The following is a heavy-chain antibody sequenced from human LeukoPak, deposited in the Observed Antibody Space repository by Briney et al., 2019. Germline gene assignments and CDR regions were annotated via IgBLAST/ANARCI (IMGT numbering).Heavy chain of an antibody. CDR1: GFTFSSYL. D-gene: IGHD6-6*01. V-gene: IGHV3-74*01. CDR3: ARGPNSNWSGLDF. Sequence: GGSLRLSCAASGFTFSSYLMHWVRQAPGKGLVWVSRINSEGSSTNYADSVKGRFTISRDNAKNTLYLQMNSLRAEDTAVYYCARGPNSNWSGLDFWGQGTLLTVSS. CDR2: INSEGSST. J-gene: IGHJ4*02.